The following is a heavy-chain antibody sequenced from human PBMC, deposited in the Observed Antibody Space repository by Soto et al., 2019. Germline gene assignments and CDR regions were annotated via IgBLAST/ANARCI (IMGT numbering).Heavy chain of an antibody. V-gene: IGHV1-3*01. CDR1: GYSFATYA. CDR2: INPATGNT. J-gene: IGHJ5*02. Sequence: QVQLVQSGAEVKKPGTSVKVSCKASGYSFATYAIHWVRQAPGQGLEWMGWINPATGNTEYSDKFQDRVTFTRDTSATTAYMELRGLRSEETAVNYCARRYKSAGWLEPWGQGTLVTVSS. CDR3: ARRYKSAGWLEP. D-gene: IGHD1-1*01.